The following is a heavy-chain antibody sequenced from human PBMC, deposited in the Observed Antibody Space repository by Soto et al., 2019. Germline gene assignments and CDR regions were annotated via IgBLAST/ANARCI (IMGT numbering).Heavy chain of an antibody. Sequence: GPSVKVSCKASGYTFTGYYMHWVRQAPGQGLEWMGWINPNSGGTNYAQKFQGRVTMTRDTSISTAYMELSRLRSDDTAVYYCARTSIDIAARRMDAFDISCQATMVTVSS. CDR1: GYTFTGYY. CDR3: ARTSIDIAARRMDAFDI. CDR2: INPNSGGT. V-gene: IGHV1-2*02. J-gene: IGHJ3*02. D-gene: IGHD6-6*01.